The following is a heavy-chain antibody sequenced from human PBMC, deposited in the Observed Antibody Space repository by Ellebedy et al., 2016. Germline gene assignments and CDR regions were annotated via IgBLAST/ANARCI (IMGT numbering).Heavy chain of an antibody. V-gene: IGHV1-2*02. J-gene: IGHJ4*02. CDR3: ARVGVDDYGDYQY. CDR1: GGTFSSYA. CDR2: INPNSGGT. D-gene: IGHD4-17*01. Sequence: ASVKVSCXASGGTFSSYAISWVRQAPGQGLEWLGWINPNSGGTNSAQKFQGRVTMTRDTSNTTAYMELSSLRSDDTAVYYCARVGVDDYGDYQYWGQGTLVTVSS.